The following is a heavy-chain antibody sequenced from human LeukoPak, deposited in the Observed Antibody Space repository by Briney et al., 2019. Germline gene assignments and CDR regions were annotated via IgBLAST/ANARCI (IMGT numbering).Heavy chain of an antibody. CDR3: ARGHVDTAMTFDY. V-gene: IGHV4-34*01. J-gene: IGHJ4*02. D-gene: IGHD5-18*01. Sequence: PSETLSLTCAVYGGSFSGYYWSWIRQPPGKGLEWIGEINHSGSTNYNPSLKSRVTISVDKSKNQFSLKLSSVTAADTAVYYCARGHVDTAMTFDYWGQGTLVTVSS. CDR1: GGSFSGYY. CDR2: INHSGST.